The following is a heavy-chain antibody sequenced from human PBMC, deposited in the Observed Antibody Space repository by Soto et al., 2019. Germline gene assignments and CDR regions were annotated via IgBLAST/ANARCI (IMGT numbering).Heavy chain of an antibody. V-gene: IGHV1-46*01. J-gene: IGHJ5*02. CDR2: INPSGGVT. Sequence: QVQLVQSGAEVKNPGASVKISCKASGFFFSSFHMHWVRQAPGQGLEWMGIINPSGGVTDYAQRFQGRLTLTSDTSTSTVYMELNNLRSDDTAVYYCARAGINWFDPWGQGTLVSVSS. D-gene: IGHD1-20*01. CDR3: ARAGINWFDP. CDR1: GFFFSSFH.